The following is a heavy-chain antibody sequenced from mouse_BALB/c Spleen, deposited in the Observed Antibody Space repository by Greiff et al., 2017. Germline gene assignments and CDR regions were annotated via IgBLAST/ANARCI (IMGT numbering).Heavy chain of an antibody. CDR2: ISSGGST. CDR3: ARVYYYGSNAMAY. V-gene: IGHV5-6-5*01. Sequence: EVHLVESGGGLVKPGGSLKLSCAASGFTFSSYAMSWVRQTPEKRLEWVASISSGGSTYYPDSVKGRFTISRDNARNILYLQMSSLRSEDTAMYDCARVYYYGSNAMAYWGQGTSVTVSS. CDR1: GFTFSSYA. J-gene: IGHJ4*01. D-gene: IGHD1-1*01.